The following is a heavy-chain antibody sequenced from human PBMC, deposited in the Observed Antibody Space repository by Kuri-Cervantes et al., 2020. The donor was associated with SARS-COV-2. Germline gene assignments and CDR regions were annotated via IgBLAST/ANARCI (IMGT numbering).Heavy chain of an antibody. D-gene: IGHD1-26*01. CDR3: ATEEWELLSTPPGY. CDR2: IDPSDSYT. CDR1: GYSFTSYW. J-gene: IGHJ4*02. V-gene: IGHV5-10-1*01. Sequence: GGSLRLSCKGSGYSFTSYWISWVRQMPGQGLEWMGRIDPSDSYTNYSPSFQGHVTLSADKSISTAYLQLSSLKASDTAMYYCATEEWELLSTPPGYWGQGTLVTVSS.